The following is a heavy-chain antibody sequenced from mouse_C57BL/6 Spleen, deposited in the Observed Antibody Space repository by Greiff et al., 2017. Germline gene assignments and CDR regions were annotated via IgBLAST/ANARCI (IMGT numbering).Heavy chain of an antibody. CDR1: GYSFTSYY. V-gene: IGHV1-66*01. J-gene: IGHJ4*01. Sequence: QVQLQQSGPELVKPGASVTISCKASGYSFTSYYIHWVKQRPGQGLEWIGWIYPGSGNTKYNEKFKGKARLTADTSSSTAYMQLSSLTSEDAAVYYCARGNYEYDGYYAMDYWGQGTSVTVSS. CDR2: IYPGSGNT. D-gene: IGHD2-4*01. CDR3: ARGNYEYDGYYAMDY.